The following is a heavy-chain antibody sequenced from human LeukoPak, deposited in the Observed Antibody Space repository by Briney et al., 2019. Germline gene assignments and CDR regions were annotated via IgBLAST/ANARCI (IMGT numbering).Heavy chain of an antibody. Sequence: SETLSLTCTVSGGSISSYYWSWIRQPPGKGLEWIGYIYYSGSTNYNPSLKSRVTISVDTSKNQFSLKLTSVTTADTAVYYCARSYSNSSPYNWFDPWGQGTLVTVSS. CDR3: ARSYSNSSPYNWFDP. J-gene: IGHJ5*02. D-gene: IGHD6-6*01. V-gene: IGHV4-59*01. CDR2: IYYSGST. CDR1: GGSISSYY.